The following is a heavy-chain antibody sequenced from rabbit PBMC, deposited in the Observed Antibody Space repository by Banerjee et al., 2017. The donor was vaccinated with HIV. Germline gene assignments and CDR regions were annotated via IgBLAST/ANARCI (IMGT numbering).Heavy chain of an antibody. Sequence: QEQLVESGGGLVQPGGSLKLSCKASGFTLSNYWMTWVRQAPGKGLEWIACIYAGSSGSTYYASWAKGRFTISKTSSTTVTLQMTSLTAADTATYFCARDLAAVTGWNFGLWGPGTLVTVS. CDR1: GFTLSNYW. CDR3: ARDLAAVTGWNFGL. V-gene: IGHV1S45*01. J-gene: IGHJ4*01. CDR2: IYAGSSGST. D-gene: IGHD7-1*01.